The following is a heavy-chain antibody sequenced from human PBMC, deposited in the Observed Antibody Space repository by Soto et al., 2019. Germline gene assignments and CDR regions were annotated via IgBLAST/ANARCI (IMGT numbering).Heavy chain of an antibody. J-gene: IGHJ4*02. CDR2: IKSETDGGAT. Sequence: EVQLMESGGGLVKPGASLRLSCVASGMTLSNAWMSWVRQAPGKGLEWVGHIKSETDGGATDYAASVKGRFTFSRDDSKNTLYVQMTSLKTEDTGVYFCTTGRRHWGQGTRVTVS. V-gene: IGHV3-15*01. CDR1: GMTLSNAW. CDR3: TTGRRH. D-gene: IGHD1-26*01.